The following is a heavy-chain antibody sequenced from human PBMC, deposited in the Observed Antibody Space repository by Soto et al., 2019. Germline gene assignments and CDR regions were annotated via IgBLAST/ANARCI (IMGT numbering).Heavy chain of an antibody. CDR3: ARTTAFVWGTYPPAHFDY. V-gene: IGHV4-34*01. CDR2: INHSGST. D-gene: IGHD3-16*01. J-gene: IGHJ4*02. CDR1: GGSFSGYY. Sequence: TSETLSLTCAVYGGSFSGYYWSWIRQSPGKGLEWIGEINHSGSTNYTPSLKSRVTISVDTSKNQVSLKLSSVTAADTAVYYCARTTAFVWGTYPPAHFDYWGQGTRVTVSS.